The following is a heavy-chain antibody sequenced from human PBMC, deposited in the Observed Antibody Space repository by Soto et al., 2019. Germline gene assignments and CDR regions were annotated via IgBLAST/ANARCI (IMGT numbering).Heavy chain of an antibody. Sequence: EVPLVESGGGLVKPGGSVRLSFAAXGFTFSNAWMSWVRQAPGKGLEWVGRIKSKSAGGTTEYDAPVKDRFTISRDDSKNTLYLQMXXLXXXXXXXXXXXXXHRSSGKIFDSWGQGTLVTVSS. V-gene: IGHV3-15*01. CDR3: XXXHRSSGKIFDS. CDR2: IKSKSAGGTT. J-gene: IGHJ4*02. CDR1: GFTFSNAW. D-gene: IGHD3-22*01.